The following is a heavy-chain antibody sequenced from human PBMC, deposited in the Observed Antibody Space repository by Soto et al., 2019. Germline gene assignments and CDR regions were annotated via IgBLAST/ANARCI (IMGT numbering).Heavy chain of an antibody. D-gene: IGHD3-3*01. J-gene: IGHJ4*02. Sequence: EVQLVQSGAEVKKPGESLKISCKTYGYQFGIHWIAWVRQMPGKGLEWMGAIYPDHFDTRYSPSFQGQVTISVDKSRDTAYLQWGSLKASDTAVYYCARPEGRYFYDAHGYYSHWGQGTLVTVSS. CDR1: GYQFGIHW. CDR2: IYPDHFDT. CDR3: ARPEGRYFYDAHGYYSH. V-gene: IGHV5-51*01.